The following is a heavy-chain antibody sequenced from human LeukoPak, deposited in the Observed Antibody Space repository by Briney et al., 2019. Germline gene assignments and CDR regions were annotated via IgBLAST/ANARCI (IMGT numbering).Heavy chain of an antibody. CDR1: GFTVSSNY. CDR3: ARDLIVVVPGGHYYYGMDV. CDR2: IYSGGST. J-gene: IGHJ6*02. Sequence: PGGSLRLSCAASGFTVSSNYMSWVRQAPGKGLEWVSVIYSGGSTYYADSVKGRFTISRDNSKNTLYLQMNSLRAEDTAVYYCARDLIVVVPGGHYYYGMDVWGQGTTVTVSS. V-gene: IGHV3-66*01. D-gene: IGHD2-2*01.